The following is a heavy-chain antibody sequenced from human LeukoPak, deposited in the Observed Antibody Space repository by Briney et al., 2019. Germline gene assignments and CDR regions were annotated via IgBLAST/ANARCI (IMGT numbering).Heavy chain of an antibody. Sequence: GGSLKISCKGSGYSFTSYWISWVRQMPGKGLEWMGRIDPSDSYTNYSPSFQGHVTISADKSISTAYLQWSSLKASDTAMYYCARVWFGELYMDYWGQGTLVTVSS. J-gene: IGHJ4*02. V-gene: IGHV5-10-1*01. CDR3: ARVWFGELYMDY. CDR1: GYSFTSYW. D-gene: IGHD3-10*01. CDR2: IDPSDSYT.